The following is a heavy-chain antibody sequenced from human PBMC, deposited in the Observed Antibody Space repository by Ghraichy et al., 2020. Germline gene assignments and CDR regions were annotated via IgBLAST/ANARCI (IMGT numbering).Heavy chain of an antibody. D-gene: IGHD3-10*01. CDR2: IYYSGST. CDR1: GGSISSGGYY. J-gene: IGHJ5*02. Sequence: SETLSLTCTVSGGSISSGGYYWSWIRQHPGKGLEWIGYIYYSGSTYYNPSLKSRVTISVDTSKNQFSLKLSSVTAADTAVYYCARDGSGSYYAWGQGTLVTVSS. CDR3: ARDGSGSYYA. V-gene: IGHV4-31*03.